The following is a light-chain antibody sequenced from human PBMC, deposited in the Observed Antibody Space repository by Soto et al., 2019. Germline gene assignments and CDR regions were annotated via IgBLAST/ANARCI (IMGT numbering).Light chain of an antibody. J-gene: IGLJ1*01. CDR1: STDIGGYNY. CDR2: DVS. Sequence: QSALTQPASVSGSPGQSITISCTGISTDIGGYNYVSWYQQHPGKAPKLVIYDVSNRPSGVSSRFSGSKSGNTASLTISGLQAEDEADYYCNSCTSNRGVFGTGTKVTVL. CDR3: NSCTSNRGV. V-gene: IGLV2-14*01.